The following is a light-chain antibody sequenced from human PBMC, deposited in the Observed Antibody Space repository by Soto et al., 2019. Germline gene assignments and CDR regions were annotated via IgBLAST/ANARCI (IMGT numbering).Light chain of an antibody. J-gene: IGKJ5*01. CDR3: QQYGSSPPIT. CDR1: QSVGSTY. CDR2: GAS. V-gene: IGKV3-20*01. Sequence: EIVLTQSPGTLSLSPGERATLSCRARQSVGSTYLAWYQQKPGQAPRLLIYGASSRATGIPDRFSGSGSGTDFTLTISRLEPEDFAVYYCQQYGSSPPITFGQGTRLEIK.